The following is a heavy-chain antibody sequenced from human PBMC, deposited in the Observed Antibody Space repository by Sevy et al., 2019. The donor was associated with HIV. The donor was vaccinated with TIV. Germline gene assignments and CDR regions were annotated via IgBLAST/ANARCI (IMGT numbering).Heavy chain of an antibody. V-gene: IGHV3-15*01. CDR1: GYTFNNAW. CDR3: TGATVFGATWFDP. D-gene: IGHD3-3*01. Sequence: GGSLRLSCAASGYTFNNAWMSWVRQALGKGLEWLGRIKSKTDGGSAEYASPVKGSFTISRDDTKSTLYLQMNRLRTEDTGVYYCTGATVFGATWFDPWGQGALVTVSS. CDR2: IKSKTDGGSA. J-gene: IGHJ5*02.